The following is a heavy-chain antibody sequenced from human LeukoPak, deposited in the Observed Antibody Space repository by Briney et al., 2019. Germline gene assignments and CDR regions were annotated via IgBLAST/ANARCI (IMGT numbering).Heavy chain of an antibody. CDR1: GYIFTGYY. J-gene: IGHJ3*02. CDR3: ARVWGSGAMGYDAFDI. CDR2: INPNSGGT. V-gene: IGHV1-2*02. D-gene: IGHD1-26*01. Sequence: ASVKVSCKASGYIFTGYYMHWVRQAPGQGLEWMGWINPNSGGTNYAQKFQGRVTMTRDTSISTAYMELSRLRSDDTAVYYCARVWGSGAMGYDAFDIWGQGTMVTVSS.